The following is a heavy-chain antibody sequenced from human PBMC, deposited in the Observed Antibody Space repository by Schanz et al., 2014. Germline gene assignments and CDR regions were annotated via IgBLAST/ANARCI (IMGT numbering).Heavy chain of an antibody. D-gene: IGHD3-22*01. J-gene: IGHJ4*02. Sequence: GWGLLVGTQKLSCEAPRFTFRRYSMNWVRQAPGKGLEWISYMSITSSTKYYADAVKGRFSISRGNAKNSLLLQLISLITEDATVDYCDRRDYCSATSGYSPVYWDEGSLVTVS. CDR1: RFTFRRYS. CDR2: MSITSSTK. V-gene: IGHV3-48*04. CDR3: DRRDYCSATSGYSPVY.